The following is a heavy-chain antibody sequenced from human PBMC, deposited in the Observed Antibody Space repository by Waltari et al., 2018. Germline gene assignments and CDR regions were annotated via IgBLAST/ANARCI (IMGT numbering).Heavy chain of an antibody. D-gene: IGHD3-10*01. J-gene: IGHJ4*02. CDR3: ATRYYYGSGRIGGADY. V-gene: IGHV1-24*01. CDR1: GYTLTELS. Sequence: QVQLVQSGAEVKTPGASVKVSCKVAGYTLTELSMHWVRQAPGRGLEWMGGFDPEDGETIYAQKFQGRVTMTEDTSTDTAYMELSSLRSEDTAVYYCATRYYYGSGRIGGADYWGQGTLVTVSS. CDR2: FDPEDGET.